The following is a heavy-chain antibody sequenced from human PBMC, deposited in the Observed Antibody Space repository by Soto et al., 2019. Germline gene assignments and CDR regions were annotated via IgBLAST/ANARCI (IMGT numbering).Heavy chain of an antibody. Sequence: GGSLRLSCAASGFTFSSFGMHWVRQAPGKGLEWVAVIYYDGSNKYSADSVKGRFTISRDNSKNTLYLQMNSLRAEDTAVYYCARSITLIRGVTSIDYWGQGTLVTVSS. V-gene: IGHV3-33*01. CDR1: GFTFSSFG. CDR2: IYYDGSNK. CDR3: ARSITLIRGVTSIDY. J-gene: IGHJ4*02. D-gene: IGHD3-10*01.